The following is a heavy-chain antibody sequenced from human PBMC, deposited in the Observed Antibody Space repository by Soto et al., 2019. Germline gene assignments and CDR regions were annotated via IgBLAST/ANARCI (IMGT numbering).Heavy chain of an antibody. CDR2: ISAYNGNT. Sequence: QVQLVQSGAEVKKPGASVKVSCKSSGYTFTSYGISWVRQAPGQRLEWMGWISAYNGNTNYAQKLQGRVTMTTDTSTSTAYMELRSLRSDDTAAYHCATLGWVVARNDAFDIWGQGTMVTVSS. CDR1: GYTFTSYG. D-gene: IGHD2-15*01. CDR3: ATLGWVVARNDAFDI. V-gene: IGHV1-18*01. J-gene: IGHJ3*02.